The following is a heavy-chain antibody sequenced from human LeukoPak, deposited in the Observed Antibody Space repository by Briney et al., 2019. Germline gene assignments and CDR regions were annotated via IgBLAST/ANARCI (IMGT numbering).Heavy chain of an antibody. J-gene: IGHJ4*02. Sequence: PGGSLRLSCAASGFTFSSYAMSWVRQAPGKGLEWVSAISGSGGSTYYADSVKGRFTISRDNSKNTLYLQMNSLRAEDTAVYYCAKDRIFVPQQKVHYDFWSGYTLDDYWGQGTLVTVSS. CDR3: AKDRIFVPQQKVHYDFWSGYTLDDY. V-gene: IGHV3-23*01. D-gene: IGHD3-3*01. CDR1: GFTFSSYA. CDR2: ISGSGGST.